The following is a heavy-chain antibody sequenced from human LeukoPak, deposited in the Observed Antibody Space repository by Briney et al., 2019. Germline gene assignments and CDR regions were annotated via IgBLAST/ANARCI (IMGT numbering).Heavy chain of an antibody. D-gene: IGHD2-15*01. CDR2: IYSGGSA. CDR1: GFTVSTNY. Sequence: GGSLRLSCAASGFTVSTNYMSWVRQAPGKGLEWVSVIYSGGSAYYADSVKGRFTISRDKSKNTLFLQMNSLRAEDTAVYYCARAGCSGGICLYYFDYWGQGTLVTVAS. CDR3: ARAGCSGGICLYYFDY. J-gene: IGHJ4*02. V-gene: IGHV3-53*05.